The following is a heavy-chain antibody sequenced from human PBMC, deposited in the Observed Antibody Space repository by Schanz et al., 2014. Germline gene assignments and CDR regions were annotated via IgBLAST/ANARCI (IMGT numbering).Heavy chain of an antibody. Sequence: VQLEQSGAEVKKPGSSVKVSCKASGGTFSSFGINWVRQAPGQGLEWMGWMNPDSGNTGYAQKFRGRVTMTRNTSMSTAYIELHILTSEDTAVYYCARGRTFDYWGQGTLVTVSS. V-gene: IGHV1-8*01. CDR3: ARGRTFDY. CDR2: MNPDSGNT. CDR1: GGTFSSFG. J-gene: IGHJ4*02.